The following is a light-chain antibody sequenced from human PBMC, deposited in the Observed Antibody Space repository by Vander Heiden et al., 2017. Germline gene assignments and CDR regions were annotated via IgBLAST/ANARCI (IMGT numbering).Light chain of an antibody. J-gene: IGKJ2*01. Sequence: DIQMTQSPSSLSASVGDRVTVTCRASQTIRNSLNWYQQNPGTAPRLLLYASSTLQSGVPSRFSGGGSGTDFTLTISDLQPEDFATYFCQQSYTTPRTFGQGTKVEI. V-gene: IGKV1-39*01. CDR3: QQSYTTPRT. CDR2: ASS. CDR1: QTIRNS.